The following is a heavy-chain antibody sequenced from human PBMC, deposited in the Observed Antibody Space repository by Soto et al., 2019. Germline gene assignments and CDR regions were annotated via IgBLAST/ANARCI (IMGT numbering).Heavy chain of an antibody. Sequence: QVQLQESGPGLVKPSQTLSLTCTVSGGSISSGGYYWSWIRQHPGKGLEWIGYIYYSGSTYYNPSLKSRVTISVDTSKNQFSLKLSSVTAADTAVYYCAGTTALSYYDSSGSDAFDIWGQGTMVTVSS. CDR1: GGSISSGGYY. V-gene: IGHV4-31*03. J-gene: IGHJ3*02. D-gene: IGHD3-22*01. CDR3: AGTTALSYYDSSGSDAFDI. CDR2: IYYSGST.